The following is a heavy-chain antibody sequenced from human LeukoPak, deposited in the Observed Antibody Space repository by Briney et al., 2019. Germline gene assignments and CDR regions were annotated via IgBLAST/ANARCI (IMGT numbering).Heavy chain of an antibody. CDR1: GYTFIGYY. CDR3: ARGQPYGDYNYFDP. J-gene: IGHJ5*02. V-gene: IGHV1-2*06. CDR2: INPSTGGT. Sequence: ASVKVSCKASGYTFIGYYMHWVRQAPGQGLEWMGRINPSTGGTNSAQKFQGRVTMTRDTSISTAYMELSRLTSDDTAIYYCARGQPYGDYNYFDPWGQGTLVSVSS. D-gene: IGHD4-17*01.